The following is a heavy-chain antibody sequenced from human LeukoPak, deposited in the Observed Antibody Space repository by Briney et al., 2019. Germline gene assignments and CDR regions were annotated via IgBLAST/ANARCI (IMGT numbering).Heavy chain of an antibody. J-gene: IGHJ5*02. D-gene: IGHD3-10*02. CDR3: ARHRDYFCSGSYYWFDP. V-gene: IGHV1-69*13. Sequence: PVKASSKAALSPVTTSAVICTTRAPGQGLEWMGGIIPIFGTANYAQKFQGRVTITADESTSTAYMELSSLRSHETAVYYCARHRDYFCSGSYYWFDPWGQGTLVTVSS. CDR1: LSPVTTSA. CDR2: IIPIFGTA.